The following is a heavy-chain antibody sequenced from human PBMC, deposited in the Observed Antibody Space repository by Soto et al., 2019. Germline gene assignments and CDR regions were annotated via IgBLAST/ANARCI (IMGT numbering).Heavy chain of an antibody. CDR1: GFTFSSDG. J-gene: IGHJ6*02. Sequence: EVQLLESGGGLVQPGGSLRVSCAVSGFTFSSDGMSWVRQAPGKGLEWVSAISASGGSTYYVDSVKGRFTISRDNSKNTLWLQMNSLRAEDTAVYYCAKRYYYDGSGPYGMDVWGQGTTVTVSS. V-gene: IGHV3-23*01. CDR3: AKRYYYDGSGPYGMDV. CDR2: ISASGGST. D-gene: IGHD3-22*01.